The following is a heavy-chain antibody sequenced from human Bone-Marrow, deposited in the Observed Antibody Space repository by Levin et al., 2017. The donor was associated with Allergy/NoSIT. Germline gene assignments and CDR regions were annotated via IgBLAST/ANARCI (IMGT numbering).Heavy chain of an antibody. Sequence: PGGSLRLSCFASGFTFSSFGMNWVRQAPGKGLEWVAFIWSDGSKKEYAGSVKGRFAISRDNSKNSLYLEMNSLRAEDTALYYCARGRDLGSYYFHYGMDVWGQGTTVTVS. CDR1: GFTFSSFG. D-gene: IGHD1-26*01. V-gene: IGHV3-33*01. CDR2: IWSDGSKK. J-gene: IGHJ6*02. CDR3: ARGRDLGSYYFHYGMDV.